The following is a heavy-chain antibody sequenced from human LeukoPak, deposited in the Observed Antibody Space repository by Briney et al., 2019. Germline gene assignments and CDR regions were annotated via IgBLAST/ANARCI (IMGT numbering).Heavy chain of an antibody. V-gene: IGHV4-39*07. CDR3: ARGAGSYYGSGSKFDP. D-gene: IGHD3-10*01. CDR2: IYYSGST. CDR1: GGSISSSSYY. Sequence: SETLSLTCTVSGGSISSSSYYWGWIRQPPGKGQEWIGSIYYSGSTYYNPSLKSRVTISVDTSKNQFSLKLSSVTAADTAVYYCARGAGSYYGSGSKFDPWGQGTLVTVSS. J-gene: IGHJ5*02.